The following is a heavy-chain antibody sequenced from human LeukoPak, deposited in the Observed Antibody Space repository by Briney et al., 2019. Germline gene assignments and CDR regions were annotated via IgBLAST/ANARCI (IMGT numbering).Heavy chain of an antibody. Sequence: GGSLRLSCAASRFSFSAYPMGWVRRAPGKGLEWVSYISSSGSTIYYADSVKGRFTISRDNSKNTLYLQMNSLRAEDTAVYYCAKDKLVPAAIPIGRMDVWGKGTTVTVSS. CDR2: ISSSGSTI. V-gene: IGHV3-23*01. D-gene: IGHD2-2*01. CDR1: RFSFSAYP. J-gene: IGHJ6*04. CDR3: AKDKLVPAAIPIGRMDV.